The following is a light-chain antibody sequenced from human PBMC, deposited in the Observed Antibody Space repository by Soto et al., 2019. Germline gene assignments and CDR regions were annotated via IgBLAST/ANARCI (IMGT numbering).Light chain of an antibody. Sequence: DLQVTQSPSFLSASVGDRATITCRSSQGISSYLAWYQQKPGKAPKLLIYAASTLQSGVPSRFSGSGSGTEFTLTISSLQPEDFATYYCQQLNSYPITFGQGTRLEI. CDR2: AAS. CDR3: QQLNSYPIT. V-gene: IGKV1-9*01. CDR1: QGISSY. J-gene: IGKJ5*01.